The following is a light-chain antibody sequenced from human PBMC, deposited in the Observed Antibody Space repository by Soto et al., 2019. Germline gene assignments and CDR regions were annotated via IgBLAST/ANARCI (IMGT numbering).Light chain of an antibody. CDR2: QAS. CDR3: YHYQYHWSWT. CDR1: QRINNW. Sequence: DMEMKQSHSSRVASAGGSLTMPWHASQRINNWLAWYQQTPGKAPKLLIYQASNLQSGVLPRFSGGGFGARFTVSTIILNPAEDVMLYCYHYQYHWSWTFGQGTKVDI. V-gene: IGKV1-5*03. J-gene: IGKJ1*01.